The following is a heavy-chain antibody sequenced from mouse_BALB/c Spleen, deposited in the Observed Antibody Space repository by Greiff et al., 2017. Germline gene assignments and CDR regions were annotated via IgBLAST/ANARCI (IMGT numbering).Heavy chain of an antibody. V-gene: IGHV1-69*02. CDR3: TRQLGLDY. D-gene: IGHD3-1*01. Sequence: QVQLQQPGAELVRPGALVKLSCKASGYTFTSYWINWVKQRPGQGLEWIGNIYPSDSYTNYNQKFKDKATLTVDKSSSTAYMQLSSPTSEDSAVYYCTRQLGLDYWGQGTTLTVSS. J-gene: IGHJ2*01. CDR2: IYPSDSYT. CDR1: GYTFTSYW.